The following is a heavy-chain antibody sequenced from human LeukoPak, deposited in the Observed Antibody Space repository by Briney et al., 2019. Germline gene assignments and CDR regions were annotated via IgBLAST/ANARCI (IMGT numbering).Heavy chain of an antibody. D-gene: IGHD5-18*01. CDR2: IWYDGSNK. CDR3: ARVSLTAMVWGGPDY. CDR1: GFTFSSYG. Sequence: GGSLRLSCAASGFTFSSYGMHWVRQAPGKGLEWVAVIWYDGSNKYYADSVKGRFTISRDNSKNTLYLQMNSLSAEDTAVYYCARVSLTAMVWGGPDYWGQGTLVIVSS. V-gene: IGHV3-33*01. J-gene: IGHJ4*02.